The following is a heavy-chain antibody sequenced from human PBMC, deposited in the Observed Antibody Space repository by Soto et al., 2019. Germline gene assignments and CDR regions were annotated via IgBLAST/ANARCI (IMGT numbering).Heavy chain of an antibody. CDR1: GFTFSSYG. Sequence: PGGSLRLSCAASGFTFSSYGMHWVRQAPGKGLEWVAVIWYDGSNKYYADSVKGRFTISRDNSKNTLYLQMNSLRAEDTAVYYCARDGTGVTAIRYYFDYWGQGTLVTVSS. CDR3: ARDGTGVTAIRYYFDY. CDR2: IWYDGSNK. D-gene: IGHD2-21*02. V-gene: IGHV3-33*01. J-gene: IGHJ4*02.